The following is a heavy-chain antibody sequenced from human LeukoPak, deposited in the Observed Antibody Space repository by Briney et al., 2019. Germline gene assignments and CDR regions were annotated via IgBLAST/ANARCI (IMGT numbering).Heavy chain of an antibody. Sequence: SETLSLTCAVYGGSFSGYYWSWIRQPPGKGLEWIGYIYYSGSTNYNPSLKSRVTISVDTSKNQFSLKLSSVTAADTAVYYCARTSYGSSWYPFSPLFDYWGQGTPVTVSS. D-gene: IGHD6-13*01. V-gene: IGHV4-59*01. CDR1: GGSFSGYY. J-gene: IGHJ4*02. CDR2: IYYSGST. CDR3: ARTSYGSSWYPFSPLFDY.